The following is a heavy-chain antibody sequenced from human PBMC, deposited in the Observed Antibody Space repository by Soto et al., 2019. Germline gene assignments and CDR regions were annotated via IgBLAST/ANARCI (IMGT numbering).Heavy chain of an antibody. CDR1: GGSISSGNYY. V-gene: IGHV4-31*03. J-gene: IGHJ5*02. CDR2: IYYSGST. CDR3: ARVFSDSSSFFDP. Sequence: SETLSLTCTVSGGSISSGNYYWGWIRQHPGKGLEWIGYIYYSGSTSYNPSLKSRVTISVDTSKNHFSLKLSSVTAADTAVYYCARVFSDSSSFFDPWGQGTLVTVSS. D-gene: IGHD6-13*01.